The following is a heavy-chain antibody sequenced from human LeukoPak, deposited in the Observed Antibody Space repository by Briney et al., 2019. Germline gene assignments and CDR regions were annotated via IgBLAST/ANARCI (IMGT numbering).Heavy chain of an antibody. CDR2: ISYDGSNK. V-gene: IGHV3-30-3*01. J-gene: IGHJ5*02. CDR3: AKEGTPQVSTWYDL. D-gene: IGHD3-10*01. CDR1: GFTFSSYA. Sequence: GRSLRLSCAASGFTFSSYAMHWVRQAPGKGLEWVAVISYDGSNKYYADCMKCRFIISRDNPKNTLYLQVNILRTEDTAVYYCAKEGTPQVSTWYDLWGQGTQVIVSS.